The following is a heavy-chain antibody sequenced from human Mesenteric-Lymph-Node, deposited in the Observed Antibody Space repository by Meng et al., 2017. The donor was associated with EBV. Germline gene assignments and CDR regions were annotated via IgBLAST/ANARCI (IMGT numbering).Heavy chain of an antibody. CDR3: ARLPPTTGYGTARSY. CDR2: IYHSSGTT. V-gene: IGHV4-4*02. J-gene: IGHJ4*02. Sequence: QVQLQESGPGLVKPSGTLSLTCSVSGGDISSSSWWSWVRQPPGKGLEWLGEIYHSSGTTNYNPSLKGRVTISLDKSKNQFSLNLSSVTAADTAVYYCARLPPTTGYGTARSYWGQGTLVTVSS. CDR1: GGDISSSSW. D-gene: IGHD6-13*01.